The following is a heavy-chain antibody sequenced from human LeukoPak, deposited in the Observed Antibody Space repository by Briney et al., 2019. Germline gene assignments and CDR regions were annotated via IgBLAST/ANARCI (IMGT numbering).Heavy chain of an antibody. CDR3: ARANYYDSSGYQQAFDY. V-gene: IGHV1-69*05. D-gene: IGHD3-22*01. CDR2: IIPIFGTA. J-gene: IGHJ4*02. Sequence: PRASVKVSCKASGVTFSSYAISWVRQAPGQGREWMGRIIPIFGTANYAQKFQGRVTITTDESTSTAYMELSSLRSEDTAVYYCARANYYDSSGYQQAFDYWGQGTLVTVSS. CDR1: GVTFSSYA.